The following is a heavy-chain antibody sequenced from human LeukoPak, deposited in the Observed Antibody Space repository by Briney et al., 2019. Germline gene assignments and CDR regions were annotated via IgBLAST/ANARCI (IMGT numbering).Heavy chain of an antibody. CDR3: ARGAYYNVLTGFKSRFLGFDY. Sequence: PGGSLRLSCAASGFTFSSYGMHWVRQAPGKGLEWVAFIRYDGSNKYYADSVKGQFTISRDNSKHTLYLQMNSLRAEDTAVYYCARGAYYNVLTGFKSRFLGFDYWGQGTLVTVSS. CDR1: GFTFSSYG. J-gene: IGHJ4*02. V-gene: IGHV3-30*02. D-gene: IGHD3-9*01. CDR2: IRYDGSNK.